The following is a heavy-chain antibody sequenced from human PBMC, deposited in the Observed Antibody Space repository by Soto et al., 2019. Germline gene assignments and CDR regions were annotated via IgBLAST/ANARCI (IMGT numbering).Heavy chain of an antibody. CDR1: GGSISSGGYY. D-gene: IGHD2-2*01. CDR3: AREVRRSSSTSSWTRSINYYYYGMDV. V-gene: IGHV4-31*03. CDR2: IYYSGST. Sequence: QVQLQESGPGLVKPSQTLSLTCTVSGGSISSGGYYWSWIRQHPGKGLEWIGYIYYSGSTYYNPSLKSRVTISVDTSKNQFSLKLSSVTAADTAVYYCAREVRRSSSTSSWTRSINYYYYGMDVWGQGTTVTVSS. J-gene: IGHJ6*02.